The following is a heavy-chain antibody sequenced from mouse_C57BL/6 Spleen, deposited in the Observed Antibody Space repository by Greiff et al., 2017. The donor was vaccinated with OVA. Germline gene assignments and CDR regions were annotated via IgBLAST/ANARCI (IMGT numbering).Heavy chain of an antibody. CDR3: ARGSYDYLFAY. CDR1: GYTFTSYW. CDR2: IHPNSGST. J-gene: IGHJ3*01. V-gene: IGHV1-64*01. Sequence: QVQLQQPGAELVKPGASVKLSCKASGYTFTSYWMHWVKQRPGQGLEWIGMIHPNSGSTNYNEKFKSKATLTVDKSSSTAYMQLSSLTSEDSAVYYCARGSYDYLFAYWGQGTLVTVSA. D-gene: IGHD2-4*01.